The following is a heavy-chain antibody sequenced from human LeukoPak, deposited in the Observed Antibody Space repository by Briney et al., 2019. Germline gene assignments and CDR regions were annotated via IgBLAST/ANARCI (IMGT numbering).Heavy chain of an antibody. CDR2: ISYDGSNK. D-gene: IGHD3-3*02. CDR3: ARDRHLVDAFDI. V-gene: IGHV3-30*03. J-gene: IGHJ3*02. CDR1: GFTFSSYG. Sequence: PGGSLRLSCAASGFTFSSYGMHWVRQAPGKGLEWVAVISYDGSNKYYADSVKGRFTISRDNSKNTLYLQMNSLRAEDTAVYYCARDRHLVDAFDIWGQGTMVTVSS.